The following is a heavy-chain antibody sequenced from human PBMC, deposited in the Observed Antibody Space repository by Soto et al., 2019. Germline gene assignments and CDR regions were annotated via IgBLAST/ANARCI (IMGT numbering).Heavy chain of an antibody. CDR1: GYNFSSYD. J-gene: IGHJ5*02. CDR2: VSPNNGNT. Sequence: QVQLVQSGAEVKKPGASVKVSCKASGYNFSSYDINWVRQATGQGLEWVGWVSPNNGNTGYAQKFQGRGTMTKNTSISTAYMELSSRRPEDTAVYYCAREGYSSSSGPRGNWFDPWGQGPLVTVSS. V-gene: IGHV1-8*01. D-gene: IGHD6-6*01. CDR3: AREGYSSSSGPRGNWFDP.